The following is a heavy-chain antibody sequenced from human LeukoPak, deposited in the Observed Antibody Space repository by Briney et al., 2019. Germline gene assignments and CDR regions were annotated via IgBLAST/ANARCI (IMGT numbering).Heavy chain of an antibody. CDR3: ARRSVKYDSIEGFDP. J-gene: IGHJ5*02. D-gene: IGHD3-22*01. V-gene: IGHV1-8*01. CDR1: GYTFTSYD. Sequence: ASVKVSCKASGYTFTSYDISWVRQATGQGLEWMGWMNPNRGNTAYAQKFQGRVTMTRNTSISTAYMELSSLRSEDTAVYYCARRSVKYDSIEGFDPWGQGTLVTVSS. CDR2: MNPNRGNT.